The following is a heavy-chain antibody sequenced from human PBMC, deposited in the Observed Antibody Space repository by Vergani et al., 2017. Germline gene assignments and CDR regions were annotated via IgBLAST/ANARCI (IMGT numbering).Heavy chain of an antibody. V-gene: IGHV4-39*07. D-gene: IGHD3-10*01. CDR1: GGSISSSSYY. CDR2: IYYSGST. CDR3: AGMVRGVIADY. J-gene: IGHJ4*02. Sequence: QLQLQESGPGLVKPSETLSLTCTVSGGSISSSSYYWGWIRQPPGKGLEWIGSIYYSGSTYYNPSLKSRVTISVDTSKNQFSLKLSSVTAADTAVYYWAGMVRGVIADYWGQGTLVTVSS.